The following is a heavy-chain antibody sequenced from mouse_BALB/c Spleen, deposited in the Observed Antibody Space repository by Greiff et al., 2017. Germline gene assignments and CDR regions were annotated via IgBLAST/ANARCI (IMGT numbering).Heavy chain of an antibody. J-gene: IGHJ1*01. CDR2: ISDGGSYT. CDR1: GFTFSDYY. V-gene: IGHV5-4*02. D-gene: IGHD2-4*01. CDR3: ARSPMIYWYFDV. Sequence: EVQGVESGGGLVKPGGSLKLSCAASGFTFSDYYMYWVRQTPEKRLEWVATISDGGSYTYYPDSVKGRFTISRDNAKNNLYLQMSSLKSEDTAMYYCARSPMIYWYFDVWGAGTTVTVSS.